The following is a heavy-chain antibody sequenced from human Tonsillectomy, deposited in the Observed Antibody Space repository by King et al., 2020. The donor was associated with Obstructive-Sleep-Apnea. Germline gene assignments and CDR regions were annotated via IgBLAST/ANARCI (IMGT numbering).Heavy chain of an antibody. CDR3: ARDSSSGWSDIDY. J-gene: IGHJ4*02. D-gene: IGHD6-19*01. CDR1: GFTFSDYY. V-gene: IGHV3-11*06. Sequence: VQLVESGGGLVKPGGSLRLSCAASGFTFSDYYMSWIRQAPGKGLEWGSYISSSSSYINYADSVKGRLTISRDKAKNTLYLQMNSPRAEDTAVYYCARDSSSGWSDIDYWGQGTLVTVSS. CDR2: ISSSSSYI.